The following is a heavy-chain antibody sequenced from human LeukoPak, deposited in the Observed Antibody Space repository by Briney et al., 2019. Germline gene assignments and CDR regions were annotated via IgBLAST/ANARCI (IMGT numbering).Heavy chain of an antibody. Sequence: GGSLRLSCAASGFTFSSYAMSWVRQAPGKGLEWVSAISGSGGSTYYADSVKGRFTISRDNPKNTLYLQMNSLRAEDTAVYYCAKLGYSSTRQEDYWGQGTLVTVSS. CDR3: AKLGYSSTRQEDY. V-gene: IGHV3-23*01. CDR1: GFTFSSYA. D-gene: IGHD6-19*01. J-gene: IGHJ4*02. CDR2: ISGSGGST.